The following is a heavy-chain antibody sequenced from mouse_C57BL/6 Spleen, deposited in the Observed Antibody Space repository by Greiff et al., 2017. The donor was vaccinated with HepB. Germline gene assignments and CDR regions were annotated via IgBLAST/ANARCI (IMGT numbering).Heavy chain of an antibody. V-gene: IGHV5-17*01. CDR1: GFTFSDYG. D-gene: IGHD1-1*01. CDR3: ARLYYYGSSSYWYFDV. CDR2: ISSGSSTI. Sequence: EVKVVESGGGLVKPGGSLKLSCAASGFTFSDYGMHWVRQAPEKGLEWVAYISSGSSTIYYADTVKGRFTISRDNAKNTLFLQMTSLRSEDTAMYYCARLYYYGSSSYWYFDVWGTGTTVTVSS. J-gene: IGHJ1*03.